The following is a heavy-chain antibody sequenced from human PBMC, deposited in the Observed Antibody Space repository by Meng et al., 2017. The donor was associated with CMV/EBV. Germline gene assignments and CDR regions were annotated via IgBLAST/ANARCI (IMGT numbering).Heavy chain of an antibody. Sequence: ASVKVSCKASGYTFTGYYMHWVRQAPGQGLEWMGWINPNSGGTNYAQKFQGRVTISVDTSKNQFSLKLSSVTAADTAVYYCARGQTYYDFWSGYSNWGQVTLVTVSS. CDR3: ARGQTYYDFWSGYSN. D-gene: IGHD3-3*01. J-gene: IGHJ4*02. V-gene: IGHV1-2*02. CDR1: GYTFTGYY. CDR2: INPNSGGT.